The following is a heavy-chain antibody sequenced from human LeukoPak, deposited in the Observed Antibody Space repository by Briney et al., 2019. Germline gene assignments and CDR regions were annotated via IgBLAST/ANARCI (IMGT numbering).Heavy chain of an antibody. CDR2: INHSGST. J-gene: IGHJ4*02. CDR1: GGSFSPDS. CDR3: ARQCGRGTKEFDS. Sequence: PSETLSLTCAVYGGSFSPDSWSWIRQPPGKGLEWIGEINHSGSTNYNPSLKSRVTFSVDTSKTQTSLKLNSVTAADTAVYYCARQCGRGTKEFDSWGQGPLVTVSS. D-gene: IGHD1-14*01. V-gene: IGHV4-34*01.